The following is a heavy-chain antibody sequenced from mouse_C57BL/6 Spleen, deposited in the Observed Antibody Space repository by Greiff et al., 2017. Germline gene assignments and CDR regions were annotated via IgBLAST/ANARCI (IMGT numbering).Heavy chain of an antibody. CDR3: ARDKNRGLDEAWYFWG. CDR2: ILPGSGST. Sequence: VQLQQSGAELMKPGASVKLSCKATGYTFTGYWIEWVKQRPGHGLEWIGEILPGSGSTNYNEKFKGKATFTVDTSSNTAYMQLSSLTSEDSAIYYCARDKNRGLDEAWYFWGRGTGTTVTVAS. V-gene: IGHV1-9*01. D-gene: IGHD2-14*01. CDR1: GYTFTGYW. J-gene: IGHJ1*03.